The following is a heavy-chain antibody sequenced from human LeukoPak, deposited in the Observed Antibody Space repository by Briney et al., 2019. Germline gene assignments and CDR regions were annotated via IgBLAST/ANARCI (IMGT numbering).Heavy chain of an antibody. CDR1: GFTFSSYT. CDR2: ISSSSGYI. V-gene: IGHV3-21*01. CDR3: ARLLYSSRLFDY. Sequence: GGSLRLSCAASGFTFSSYTMNWVRQAPGTGLEWVSSISSSSGYIYYADSVKGRFTISRDNAKNSLYLQMNSLTAEDTAVYYCARLLYSSRLFDYWGQGTLVTVSS. J-gene: IGHJ4*02. D-gene: IGHD6-13*01.